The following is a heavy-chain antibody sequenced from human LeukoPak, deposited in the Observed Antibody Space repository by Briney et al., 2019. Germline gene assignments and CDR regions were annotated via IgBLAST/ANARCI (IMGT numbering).Heavy chain of an antibody. CDR3: ARGTSGWPGVDD. Sequence: SGGSLRLSCAASGFSFSDYAMTWVRRAPGKGLEWVSSISSSGVGTYYTDSGKGRFSISRDNSKDTLFLQMNSPRAEDTAVYYCARGTSGWPGVDDWGQGALVTVSA. CDR1: GFSFSDYA. D-gene: IGHD6-19*01. V-gene: IGHV3-23*01. J-gene: IGHJ4*02. CDR2: ISSSGVGT.